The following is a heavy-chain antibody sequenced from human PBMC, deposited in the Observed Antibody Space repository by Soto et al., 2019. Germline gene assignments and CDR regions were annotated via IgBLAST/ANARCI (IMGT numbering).Heavy chain of an antibody. CDR1: GDSVSSNSAA. CDR2: TYYRSKWYN. CDR3: ARARSGRPAHDYGDYGDFDY. V-gene: IGHV6-1*01. Sequence: PSQTLSLTCAISGDSVSSNSAAWNWIRQSPSRGLEWLGRTYYRSKWYNDYAVSVKSRITINPDTSKNQFSLQLNSVTPEDTAVYYSARARSGRPAHDYGDYGDFDYLGQGTLVTVSS. J-gene: IGHJ4*02. D-gene: IGHD4-17*01.